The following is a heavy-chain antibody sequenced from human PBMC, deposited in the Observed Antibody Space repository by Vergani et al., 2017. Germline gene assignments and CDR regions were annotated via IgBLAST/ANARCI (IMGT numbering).Heavy chain of an antibody. Sequence: VQLAESGGGRVQPGRSLRLSCAASGFSFSSHAIHWVRQAPGKGLEWVAVISNDGSKKYYADSVKGRFTISRDNSKNTLDLQMNSLRTQDTAVYYCAKAGSVTSGSLQYNFYMDVCGKGTTVTVS. J-gene: IGHJ6*03. CDR2: ISNDGSKK. V-gene: IGHV3-30*18. CDR1: GFSFSSHA. CDR3: AKAGSVTSGSLQYNFYMDV. D-gene: IGHD3-10*01.